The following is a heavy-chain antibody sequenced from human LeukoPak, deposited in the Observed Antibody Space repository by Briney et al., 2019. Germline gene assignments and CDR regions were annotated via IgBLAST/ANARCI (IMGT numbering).Heavy chain of an antibody. V-gene: IGHV4-39*07. J-gene: IGHJ4*02. CDR1: GDSITSTSYY. CDR3: ATLAYRDDY. D-gene: IGHD2-21*01. Sequence: SETLSLTCTVSGDSITSTSYYWGWIRQPPGKGLEWIGNIYFSGNTFYNPSLKSRVTISADTSKNQFSLTVTSVTAADTAVYYCATLAYRDDYWGQGTLVTVSS. CDR2: IYFSGNT.